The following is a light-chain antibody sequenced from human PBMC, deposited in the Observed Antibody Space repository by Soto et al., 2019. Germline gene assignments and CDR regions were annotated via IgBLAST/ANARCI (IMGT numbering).Light chain of an antibody. V-gene: IGLV2-23*01. J-gene: IGLJ2*01. Sequence: QSALTQPASVSGSPGQSITISCTRSSTDFENYNLVSWYQHCPDKPPKLIIYEATKRPSEISDRFSGSESDTTASLITSGLQPEDEADYYCSSYAGSSARVVFGGGTKVTVL. CDR3: SSYAGSSARVV. CDR2: EAT. CDR1: STDFENYNL.